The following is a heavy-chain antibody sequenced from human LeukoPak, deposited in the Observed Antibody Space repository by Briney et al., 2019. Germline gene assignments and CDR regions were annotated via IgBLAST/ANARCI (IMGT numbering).Heavy chain of an antibody. V-gene: IGHV4-4*09. CDR2: IYSGGNT. Sequence: PSETLSLTCTVSGGPISSYFWSWIRQPPGRRLEWIGYIYSGGNTNYSPSLRSRVTFSVDTSKNQFSLKLRSVTAADTAVYYCARAVGLSAAAGLFDYWGQGTLVTVSS. D-gene: IGHD6-13*01. CDR3: ARAVGLSAAAGLFDY. J-gene: IGHJ4*02. CDR1: GGPISSYF.